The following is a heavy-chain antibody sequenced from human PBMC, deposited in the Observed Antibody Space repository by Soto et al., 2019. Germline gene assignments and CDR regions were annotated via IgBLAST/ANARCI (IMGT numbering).Heavy chain of an antibody. V-gene: IGHV1-69*13. Sequence: SVKVSCKASGGTFSSYAISWVRQAPGQGLEWMGGIIPIFGTANYAQKFQGRVTITADESTSTAYMELSSLRSEDTAVYYCARPSTTVGTYYYYYGMDVWGQGTTVTVSS. CDR2: IIPIFGTA. CDR1: GGTFSSYA. CDR3: ARPSTTVGTYYYYYGMDV. J-gene: IGHJ6*02. D-gene: IGHD4-17*01.